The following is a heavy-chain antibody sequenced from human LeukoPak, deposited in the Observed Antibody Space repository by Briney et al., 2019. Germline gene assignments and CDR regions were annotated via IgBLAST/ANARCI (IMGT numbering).Heavy chain of an antibody. V-gene: IGHV4-34*01. D-gene: IGHD5-18*01. CDR1: GGSFSGYY. Sequence: SETLSLTCAVYGGSFSGYYWSWIRQPPGKGLEWIGEINHSGSTNYNPSLKSRVTISVDTSKNQFSLKLSSVTAADTAVYYGARGEQLWLPNFNYWGQGTLVTVSS. J-gene: IGHJ4*02. CDR3: ARGEQLWLPNFNY. CDR2: INHSGST.